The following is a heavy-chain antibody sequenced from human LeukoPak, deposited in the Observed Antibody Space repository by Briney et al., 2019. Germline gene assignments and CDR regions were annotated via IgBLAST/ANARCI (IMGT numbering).Heavy chain of an antibody. D-gene: IGHD1-7*01. CDR2: ISAYNGNT. CDR3: ARDDSLELADVYYYYMDV. Sequence: ASVKVSCKASGYTFTSYGISWVRQAPGQGLEWMGWISAYNGNTNYAQKLQGRVTMTTDTSTSTAYMELRSLRSDDTAVYYCARDDSLELADVYYYYMDVWGKGTTVTVSS. CDR1: GYTFTSYG. J-gene: IGHJ6*03. V-gene: IGHV1-18*01.